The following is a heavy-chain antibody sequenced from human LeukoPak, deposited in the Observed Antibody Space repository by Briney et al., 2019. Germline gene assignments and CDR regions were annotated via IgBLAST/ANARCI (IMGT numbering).Heavy chain of an antibody. D-gene: IGHD3-3*01. J-gene: IGHJ6*03. CDR2: IVVGSGNT. CDR1: GFTFTRSA. V-gene: IGHV1-58*01. Sequence: GASVKVSCKASGFTFTRSAVQWVRQARGQRLEWIGWIVVGSGNTNYAQKFQERVTITRDMSTSTAYMELSSLRSEDTAVYYCAATNYDFWSGYSPHYYYMDVWGKGTTVTVSS. CDR3: AATNYDFWSGYSPHYYYMDV.